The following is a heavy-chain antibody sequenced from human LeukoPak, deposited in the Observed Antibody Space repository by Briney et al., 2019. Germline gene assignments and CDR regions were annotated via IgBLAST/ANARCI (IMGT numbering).Heavy chain of an antibody. J-gene: IGHJ4*02. Sequence: SEILSLTCAVYGGSFSGYYWSWIRQPPGKGLEWIGEINHSGSTNYNPSLKSRVTISVDTSKNQFSMKLSFVPAADTAVYYCAREIRGGVIAAAGYYFDYWGQGTLVTVSS. D-gene: IGHD6-13*01. CDR1: GGSFSGYY. CDR3: AREIRGGVIAAAGYYFDY. V-gene: IGHV4-34*01. CDR2: INHSGST.